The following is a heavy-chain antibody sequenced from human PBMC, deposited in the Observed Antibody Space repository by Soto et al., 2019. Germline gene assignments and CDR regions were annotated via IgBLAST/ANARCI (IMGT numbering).Heavy chain of an antibody. J-gene: IGHJ6*02. CDR3: ARRLRTGNYGMDV. Sequence: QEQLLQSGAEVRKPGSSVKVSCKASGGTFNNYAVSWVRQAPGQGLEWMGGIIPMFETVHYAQRSQGRVTIAADEATSTAYMELTSLPSADTAIYFCARRLRTGNYGMDVWGQGTTVTVSS. V-gene: IGHV1-69*01. CDR2: IIPMFETV. CDR1: GGTFNNYA. D-gene: IGHD2-15*01.